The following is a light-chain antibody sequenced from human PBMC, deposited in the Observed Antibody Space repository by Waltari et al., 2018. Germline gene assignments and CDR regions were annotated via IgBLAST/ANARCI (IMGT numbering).Light chain of an antibody. CDR3: EQYNSYSLLS. Sequence: DIQMTQSPSTLSASVGDRVIFSCRASQSISKWLAWYQQKPRKAPKLQSYKASTLESVVPSRFSGSGSGKEVTLTISRLQTEDFATEYCEQYNSYSLLSFGGGTKVEIK. V-gene: IGKV1-5*03. J-gene: IGKJ4*01. CDR2: KAS. CDR1: QSISKW.